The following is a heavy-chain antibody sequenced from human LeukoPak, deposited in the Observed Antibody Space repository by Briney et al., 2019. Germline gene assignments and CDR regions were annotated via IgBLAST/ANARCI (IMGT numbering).Heavy chain of an antibody. J-gene: IGHJ4*02. D-gene: IGHD2-21*01. CDR1: GFSFSNYG. V-gene: IGHV3-21*01. Sequence: PGGSLRLSCAASGFSFSNYGMHWVRQAPGKGLEWVSSISSSSSYIYYADSVKGRFTISRDNAKNSLYLQMNSLRAEDTAVYYCARGDVADVVYWGQGTLVTVSS. CDR3: ARGDVADVVY. CDR2: ISSSSSYI.